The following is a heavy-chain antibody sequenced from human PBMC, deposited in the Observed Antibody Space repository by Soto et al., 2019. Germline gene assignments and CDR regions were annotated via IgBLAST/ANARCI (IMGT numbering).Heavy chain of an antibody. V-gene: IGHV1-2*04. CDR3: ARGAGHSSSPDYYYYGMDV. J-gene: IGHJ6*02. Sequence: SVKVACKSSVYTLTSYYMHLVRQAPGQGLEWMGWINPNSGGTNYAQKFQGWVTMTRDTSISTAYMALSRLRSDDTAVYYCARGAGHSSSPDYYYYGMDVWGQGTTVTVSS. CDR2: INPNSGGT. CDR1: VYTLTSYY. D-gene: IGHD6-6*01.